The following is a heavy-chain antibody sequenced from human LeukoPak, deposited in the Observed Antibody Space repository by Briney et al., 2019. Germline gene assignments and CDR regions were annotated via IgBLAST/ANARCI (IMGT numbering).Heavy chain of an antibody. D-gene: IGHD3-3*01. CDR1: XGXXSXXX. CDR2: XXXXSST. J-gene: IGHJ6*02. V-gene: IGHV4-59*08. CDR3: XRXXRYYDSRGYGMDV. Sequence: PSETLSLTCTVSXGXXSXXXXXXXXXXPXXXXXXXGXXXXXSSTXYNPPXXSRVTISVDTSKNQLSLKLSSVPAAHTAVYYCXRXXRYYDSRGYGMDVWGQGTTVTVSS.